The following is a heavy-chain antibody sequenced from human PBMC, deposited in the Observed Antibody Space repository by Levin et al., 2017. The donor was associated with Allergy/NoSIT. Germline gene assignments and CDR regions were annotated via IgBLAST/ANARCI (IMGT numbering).Heavy chain of an antibody. CDR1: GYTFTSYG. D-gene: IGHD5-12*01. J-gene: IGHJ4*02. CDR2: ISAYNGNT. CDR3: ARFESGRGYSGYDLDY. Sequence: ASVKVSCKASGYTFTSYGISWVRQAPGRGLEWMGWISAYNGNTNYAQKLQGRVTMTTDTSTSTAYMELRSLRSDDTAVYYCARFESGRGYSGYDLDYWGQGTLVTVSS. V-gene: IGHV1-18*01.